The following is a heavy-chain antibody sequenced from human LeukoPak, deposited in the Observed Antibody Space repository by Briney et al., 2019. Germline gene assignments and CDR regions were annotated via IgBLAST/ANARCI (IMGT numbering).Heavy chain of an antibody. J-gene: IGHJ4*02. CDR2: INHSGST. D-gene: IGHD6-19*01. CDR1: GGSFSGYY. Sequence: PSETLSLTCAVYGGSFSGYYWSWIRQPPGKGLEWIGEINHSGSTNYNPSLKSRVTISVDTSKNQFSLKLSSVTAADTAVYYCARDLLSTAGYFDYWGQGTLVTVSS. V-gene: IGHV4-34*01. CDR3: ARDLLSTAGYFDY.